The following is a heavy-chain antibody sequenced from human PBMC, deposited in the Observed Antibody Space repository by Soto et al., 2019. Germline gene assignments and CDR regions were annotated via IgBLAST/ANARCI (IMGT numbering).Heavy chain of an antibody. D-gene: IGHD6-19*01. J-gene: IGHJ5*02. CDR3: ARRLAKVSSRTRDSSGWYGRGFDP. Sequence: QLQLQESGPGLVKPSETLSLTCIVSGGSISSSSYYWGWIRQPPGKGLEWIGSIYYSGSTYYNPSLKSRVTISVDTSKNQFSLKLSSVTAADTAVYYCARRLAKVSSRTRDSSGWYGRGFDPWGQGTLVTVSS. V-gene: IGHV4-39*01. CDR2: IYYSGST. CDR1: GGSISSSSYY.